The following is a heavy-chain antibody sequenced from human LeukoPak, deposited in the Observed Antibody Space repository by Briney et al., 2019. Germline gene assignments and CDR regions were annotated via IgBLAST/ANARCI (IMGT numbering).Heavy chain of an antibody. D-gene: IGHD1-14*01. Sequence: PGGSLRLSCAASGLTFGPFWMHWVRQAAGKGRVWVSRINSDGRTRNYADSVKGRFTISRDNAQNMVYLQMNSPRVEDTAVYYCVRDQGRYFFDYWGQGTLVTVSS. CDR1: GLTFGPFW. V-gene: IGHV3-74*01. CDR3: VRDQGRYFFDY. CDR2: INSDGRTR. J-gene: IGHJ4*02.